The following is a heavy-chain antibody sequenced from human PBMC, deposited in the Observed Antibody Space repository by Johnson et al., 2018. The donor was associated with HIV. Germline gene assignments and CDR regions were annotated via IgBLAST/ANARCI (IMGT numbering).Heavy chain of an antibody. J-gene: IGHJ3*02. Sequence: QVQLVESGGGVVQPGRSLRLSCAASGFTFSSYAMHWVRQAPGKGLEWVAVISYDGSNKYYADSVKGRFTISRDNSKNTLYLQMNSLRAEETAVYYCAKAGLAANAFDTWGQGKMVTVSS. CDR3: AKAGLAANAFDT. CDR2: ISYDGSNK. V-gene: IGHV3-30-3*01. D-gene: IGHD3/OR15-3a*01. CDR1: GFTFSSYA.